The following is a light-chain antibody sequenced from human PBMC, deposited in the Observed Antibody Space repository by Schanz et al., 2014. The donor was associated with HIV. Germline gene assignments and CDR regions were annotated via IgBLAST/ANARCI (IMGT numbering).Light chain of an antibody. CDR1: NIGSKS. CDR3: QAWDSSTPCV. Sequence: SSELTQPPSVSVAPGKTAMIPCGGNNIGSKSVHWYQQQPGQSPVLVIYQDNKRPSGIPERFSGSNSGNTATLTISGTQAMDEADYYCQAWDSSTPCVFGTGTKLTVL. V-gene: IGLV3-21*01. CDR2: QDN. J-gene: IGLJ1*01.